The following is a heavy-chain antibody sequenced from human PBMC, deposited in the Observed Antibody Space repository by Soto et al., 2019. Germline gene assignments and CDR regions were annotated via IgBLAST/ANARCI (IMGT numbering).Heavy chain of an antibody. CDR2: ISAYNGNT. D-gene: IGHD3-9*01. V-gene: IGHV1-18*01. Sequence: QVQLVQSGAEVKKPGASVKVSCKASGYTFTSYGISWVRQAPGQGLEWMGWISAYNGNTNYAQKLQGRVTMTTDTSTITAYRELRSLRSDDTAVYYCASWAYYDILTGYFDDAFDIWGQGTMVTVSS. CDR3: ASWAYYDILTGYFDDAFDI. CDR1: GYTFTSYG. J-gene: IGHJ3*02.